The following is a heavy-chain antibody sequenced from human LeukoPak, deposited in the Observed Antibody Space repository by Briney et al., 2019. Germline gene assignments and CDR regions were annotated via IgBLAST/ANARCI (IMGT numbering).Heavy chain of an antibody. V-gene: IGHV1-2*02. Sequence: GSVKVSCKASGYTFTGYYMHWVRQAPGQGLEWMGWINPNSGGTNYAQKFQGRVTMTRDTSTSTAYMELSRLRSDDTAVYYCARQYYDSSGLNWFDPWGQGTLVTVSS. J-gene: IGHJ5*02. CDR3: ARQYYDSSGLNWFDP. CDR1: GYTFTGYY. CDR2: INPNSGGT. D-gene: IGHD3-22*01.